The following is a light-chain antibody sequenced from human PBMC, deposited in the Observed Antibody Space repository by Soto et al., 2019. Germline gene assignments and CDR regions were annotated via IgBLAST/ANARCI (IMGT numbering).Light chain of an antibody. V-gene: IGKV3-15*01. CDR3: QQYNNWPPT. CDR2: AAS. CDR1: QRVSSD. Sequence: EIVLTQSPATLSVSPGERATLSCRASQRVSSDLAWYQQKPGQAPRLLIYAASTRASGIPGRFSGSGSGTEFTLTISSLQSEDFTVYYCQQYNNWPPTFGQGTKVEIK. J-gene: IGKJ1*01.